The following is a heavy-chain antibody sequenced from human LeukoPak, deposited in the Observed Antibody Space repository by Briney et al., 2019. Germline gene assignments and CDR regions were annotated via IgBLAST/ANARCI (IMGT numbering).Heavy chain of an antibody. J-gene: IGHJ5*02. Sequence: ASVKVSCKASGYIFTAYYMHWVRQAPGQGLEWMGWINPNSGGTNFAQKFQGRVTMTRDTSISTAYMELTRLRSDDTAVYYCASLRLFPWFDPWGQGTLVTVSP. CDR3: ASLRLFPWFDP. D-gene: IGHD3-3*01. CDR2: INPNSGGT. V-gene: IGHV1-2*02. CDR1: GYIFTAYY.